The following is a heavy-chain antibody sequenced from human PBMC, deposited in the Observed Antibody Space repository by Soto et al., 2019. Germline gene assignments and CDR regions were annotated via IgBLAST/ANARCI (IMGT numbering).Heavy chain of an antibody. Sequence: GASGKVSCKASGFTFPSSAVQLLLQARGQRLEWIGWIVVGSGNTNYAQKFQERVTITRDMSTSTAYMELSSLRSEDTAVYYCAADAFWSGYSDFDYWGQGTLVTVSS. D-gene: IGHD3-3*01. CDR3: AADAFWSGYSDFDY. V-gene: IGHV1-58*01. CDR2: IVVGSGNT. J-gene: IGHJ4*02. CDR1: GFTFPSSA.